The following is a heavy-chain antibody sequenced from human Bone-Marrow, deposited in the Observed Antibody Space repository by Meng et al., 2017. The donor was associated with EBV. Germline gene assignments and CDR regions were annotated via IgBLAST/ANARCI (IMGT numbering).Heavy chain of an antibody. CDR1: GGTFRGDA. Sequence: VTSGAEVKKPGSSVKFSCKTPGGTFRGDAISWVRQAPGQGLEWMGGLIPMSDAPHYAQKFQGRVTITADESTSTHYMDLSGLRSEDTAVYYCASESGRGFTPDYWGQGTLVTVSS. CDR3: ASESGRGFTPDY. V-gene: IGHV1-69*01. J-gene: IGHJ4*02. D-gene: IGHD3-10*01. CDR2: LIPMSDAP.